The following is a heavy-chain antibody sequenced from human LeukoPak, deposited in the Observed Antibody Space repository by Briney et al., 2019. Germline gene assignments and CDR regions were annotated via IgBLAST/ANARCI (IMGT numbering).Heavy chain of an antibody. CDR1: GGSISSSSYY. V-gene: IGHV4-39*07. Sequence: SETLSLTCTVSGGSISSSSYYWGWIRQPPGKGLEWIGSIYYSGSTNYNPSLKSRVTISVDTSKNQFSLKLSSVTAADTAVYYCARDNEYSSSFDIWGQGTMVTVSS. CDR2: IYYSGST. CDR3: ARDNEYSSSFDI. J-gene: IGHJ3*02. D-gene: IGHD6-6*01.